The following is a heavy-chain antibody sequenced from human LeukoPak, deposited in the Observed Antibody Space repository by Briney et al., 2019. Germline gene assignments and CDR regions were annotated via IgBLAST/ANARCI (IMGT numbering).Heavy chain of an antibody. CDR2: ISSSGSTI. J-gene: IGHJ6*04. Sequence: GGSLRLSCAASGFTFSSYEMNWVRQAPGKGLEWVSYISSSGSTIYYADSVNGGFTISRDNAKSSLYLQMNSLRAEDTAVYYCAELGITMIGGVWGKGTTVTISS. CDR1: GFTFSSYE. V-gene: IGHV3-48*03. D-gene: IGHD3-10*02. CDR3: AELGITMIGGV.